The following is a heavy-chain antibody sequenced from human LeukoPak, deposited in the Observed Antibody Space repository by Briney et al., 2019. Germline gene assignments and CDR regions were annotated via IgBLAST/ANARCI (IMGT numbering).Heavy chain of an antibody. V-gene: IGHV4-39*01. CDR2: IYYNGYT. CDR1: GGSISSGSYY. CDR3: ARHCSAGSCYSAVGC. J-gene: IGHJ4*02. Sequence: RASETLSLTCTVSGGSISSGSYYWDWIRQPPGKGLEWIGHIYYNGYTYYNPSLKSRVTISVDTSKNQFSLKLSSVTAADTAVYYCARHCSAGSCYSAVGCWGQGTLVTVSS. D-gene: IGHD2-15*01.